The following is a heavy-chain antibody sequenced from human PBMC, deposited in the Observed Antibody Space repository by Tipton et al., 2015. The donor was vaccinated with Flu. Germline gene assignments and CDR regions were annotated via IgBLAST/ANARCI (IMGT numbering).Heavy chain of an antibody. CDR1: GFTFDDYA. CDR3: AKDMRWFVGDYYYYGMDV. CDR2: ISGDGGST. J-gene: IGHJ6*02. D-gene: IGHD3-10*01. V-gene: IGHV3-43*02. Sequence: SLRLSCAASGFTFDDYAMHWVRQAPGKGLEWVSLISGDGGSTYYADSVKGRFTISRDNSKNSLYLQMNSLRTEDTALYYCAKDMRWFVGDYYYYGMDVWGQGTTVTVSS.